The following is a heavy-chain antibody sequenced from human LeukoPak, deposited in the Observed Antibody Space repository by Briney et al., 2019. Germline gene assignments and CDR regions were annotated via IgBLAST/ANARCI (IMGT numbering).Heavy chain of an antibody. Sequence: ASVKVSCKASGYTFTSYGISWVRQAPGQGLEWMGWISAYNGNTNYAQKLQGRVTMTTDTSTSTAYMELRSLRSDDTAVYYCARDPKNYYASSGYYSNYWGQGTLVTVSS. CDR2: ISAYNGNT. CDR1: GYTFTSYG. D-gene: IGHD3-22*01. CDR3: ARDPKNYYASSGYYSNY. V-gene: IGHV1-18*01. J-gene: IGHJ4*02.